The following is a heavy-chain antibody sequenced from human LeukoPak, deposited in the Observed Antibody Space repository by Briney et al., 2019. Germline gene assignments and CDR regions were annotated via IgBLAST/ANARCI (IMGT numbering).Heavy chain of an antibody. CDR3: ARATPGGLHGYSFDC. CDR1: GYTFKNYD. J-gene: IGHJ4*02. V-gene: IGHV1-8*02. CDR2: MNPNSGNT. D-gene: IGHD5-24*01. Sequence: GASVKVSCKASGYTFKNYDINWVRQATGQGLEWMGWMNPNSGNTGFAQKFQDRVSMTRDTSINTAYMELTSLRSGDTAVYYCARATPGGLHGYSFDCWGQGTVVTVYS.